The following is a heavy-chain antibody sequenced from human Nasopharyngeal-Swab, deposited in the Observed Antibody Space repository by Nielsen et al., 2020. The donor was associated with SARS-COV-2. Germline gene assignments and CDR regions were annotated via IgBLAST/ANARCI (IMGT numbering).Heavy chain of an antibody. CDR3: ARVVPAAFDY. Sequence: GESLKISCAASGFTFSSYWMSWVRQAPGKGLEWVANIKQDGSEKYYVDSVKSRFTISRDNAKNSLYLQMNSLRAEDTAVYYCARVVPAAFDYWGQGTLVTVSS. D-gene: IGHD2-2*01. CDR1: GFTFSSYW. J-gene: IGHJ4*02. CDR2: IKQDGSEK. V-gene: IGHV3-7*01.